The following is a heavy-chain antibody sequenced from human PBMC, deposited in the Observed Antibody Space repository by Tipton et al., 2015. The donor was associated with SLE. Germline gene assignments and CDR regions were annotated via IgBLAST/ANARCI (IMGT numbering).Heavy chain of an antibody. Sequence: TLSLTCTVSGASVGHSSYYWSWIRQPPGKGLEWIGEINHSGSTKYNPSLKSRVTISIDRSGSQFSLSLTSVTAAGTAVYYCARGWYSRNWEWWFDPWGQGTLVTVSS. CDR3: ARGWYSRNWEWWFDP. D-gene: IGHD6-13*01. CDR1: GASVGHSSYY. V-gene: IGHV4-39*07. CDR2: INHSGST. J-gene: IGHJ5*02.